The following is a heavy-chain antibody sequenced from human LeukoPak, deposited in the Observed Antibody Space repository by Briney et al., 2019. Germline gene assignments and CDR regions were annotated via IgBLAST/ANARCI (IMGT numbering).Heavy chain of an antibody. Sequence: ASVTVSCKASGYTFTGYYMHWVRQAPGQGLEWMGWINPNSGGTNYAQKFQGRVTMTRDTSISTAYMELSRLRSDDTAVYYCARCLGYYYYYYGMDVWGQGTTVTVSS. CDR2: INPNSGGT. V-gene: IGHV1-2*02. D-gene: IGHD7-27*01. CDR1: GYTFTGYY. J-gene: IGHJ6*02. CDR3: ARCLGYYYYYYGMDV.